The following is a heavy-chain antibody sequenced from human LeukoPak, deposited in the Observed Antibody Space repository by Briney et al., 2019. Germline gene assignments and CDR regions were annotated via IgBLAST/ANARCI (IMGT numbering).Heavy chain of an antibody. CDR3: ANEAEKDDY. V-gene: IGHV3-30*18. CDR2: ISYDGSNK. D-gene: IGHD5-24*01. CDR1: GFTFSSYG. Sequence: GGSLRLSCAASGFTFSSYGMHWVRQAPGKGLEWVAVISYDGSNKYYADSVKGRFTISRDNSKNTLYLQMNSLRAEDTAVYYCANEAEKDDYWGQGTLVTVSS. J-gene: IGHJ4*02.